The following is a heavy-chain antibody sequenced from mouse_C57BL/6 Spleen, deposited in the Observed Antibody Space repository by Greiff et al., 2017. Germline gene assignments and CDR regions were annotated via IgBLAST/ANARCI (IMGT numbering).Heavy chain of an antibody. CDR1: GYTFTSYW. CDR2: IYPSDSET. Sequence: VQLQQPGAELVRPGSSVKLSCKASGYTFTSYWMDWVKQRPGQGLEWIGNIYPSDSETHYNQKFKDKATLTRDKSSSSAYMQLSSLTSEDSAVYYCARNSNYDWYFDDWGKGTTVTVSS. V-gene: IGHV1-61*01. CDR3: ARNSNYDWYFDD. D-gene: IGHD2-5*01. J-gene: IGHJ1*03.